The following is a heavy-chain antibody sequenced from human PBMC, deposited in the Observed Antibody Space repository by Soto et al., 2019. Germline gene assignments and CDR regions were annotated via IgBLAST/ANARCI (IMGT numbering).Heavy chain of an antibody. V-gene: IGHV3-33*01. CDR1: GFTLSGNV. D-gene: IGHD4-4*01. Sequence: GGSMRLSCAASGFTLSGNVMHWVSQAPGKGLEWVAFIWYDGSDKYYADSVKGRFTISRDNSKNTLYLQMNSLRAEDTAVYYCARDRYPNYPPDAFDIWGQGTLVTVSS. CDR3: ARDRYPNYPPDAFDI. J-gene: IGHJ3*02. CDR2: IWYDGSDK.